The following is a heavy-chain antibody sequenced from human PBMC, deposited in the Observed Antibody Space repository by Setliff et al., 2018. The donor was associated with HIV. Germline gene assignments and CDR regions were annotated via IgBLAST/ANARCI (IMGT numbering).Heavy chain of an antibody. D-gene: IGHD3-22*01. CDR1: GYSFTNYG. V-gene: IGHV1-18*01. Sequence: ASVKVSCKASGYSFTNYGVNWVRQAPGQGLEWMGWISAYNGNTNYAQKLQGRVTMTTDTYTSTAYMELRSLRSDDTAVYYCAREIGDYYDSSGYYPPTDYYYGMDVWGQGTTVTVSS. J-gene: IGHJ6*02. CDR3: AREIGDYYDSSGYYPPTDYYYGMDV. CDR2: ISAYNGNT.